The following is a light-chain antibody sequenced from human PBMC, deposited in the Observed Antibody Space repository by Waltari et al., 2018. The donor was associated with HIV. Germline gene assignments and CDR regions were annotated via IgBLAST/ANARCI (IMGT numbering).Light chain of an antibody. V-gene: IGLV1-51*02. Sequence: QSVLTPPPSVSANPRQKVTISCSVTRSNIGKHYVSWFQQLPGTAPKLLIYENNKRPSGIPDRFPGSKSGTSATLGSTGLQTGDEADYYCGTWDTSLSAVVFGGGTKLAVL. CDR2: ENN. J-gene: IGLJ2*01. CDR3: GTWDTSLSAVV. CDR1: RSNIGKHY.